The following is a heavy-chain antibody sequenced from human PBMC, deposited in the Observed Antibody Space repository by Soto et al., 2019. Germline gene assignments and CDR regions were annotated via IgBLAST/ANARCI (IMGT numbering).Heavy chain of an antibody. Sequence: QVQLVGSGGGVVQPGRSLRLSCAASGFTFSSYGMHWVRQAPGKGLEWVAVISYDGSNKYYADSVKGRFTISRDNSKNTLYLQMNSLRAEDTAVYYCAKGGYSYGYFDYWGQGTLVTVSS. V-gene: IGHV3-30*18. CDR2: ISYDGSNK. CDR1: GFTFSSYG. J-gene: IGHJ4*02. D-gene: IGHD5-18*01. CDR3: AKGGYSYGYFDY.